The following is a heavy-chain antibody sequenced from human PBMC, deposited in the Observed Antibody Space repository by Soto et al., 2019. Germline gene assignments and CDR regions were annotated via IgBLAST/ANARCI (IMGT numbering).Heavy chain of an antibody. CDR3: ATNEIAAPKGGIAAFGSYFQH. CDR1: GFTVSSNY. D-gene: IGHD6-13*01. J-gene: IGHJ1*01. V-gene: IGHV3-66*01. CDR2: IYSGGST. Sequence: GGSLRLSCAASGFTVSSNYMSWVRQAPGKGLEWVSVIYSGGSTYYADSVKGRFTISRDNSKNTLYLQMNSLRAVDTPVYYCATNEIAAPKGGIAAFGSYFQHWGQGALITVSS.